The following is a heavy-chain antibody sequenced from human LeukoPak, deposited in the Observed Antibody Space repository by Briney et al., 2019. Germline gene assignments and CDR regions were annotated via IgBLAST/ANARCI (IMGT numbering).Heavy chain of an antibody. CDR1: GGTFSSYA. Sequence: SVKVSCKASGGTFSSYAISWVRQAPGQGLEWMGRIIPILGIANYAQKFQGRVTITADKSTSTAYMELSSLRSEDTAVYYCARDRTAQYCSGGSCSSAGYWGQGTLVTVSS. CDR2: IIPILGIA. D-gene: IGHD2-15*01. J-gene: IGHJ4*02. V-gene: IGHV1-69*04. CDR3: ARDRTAQYCSGGSCSSAGY.